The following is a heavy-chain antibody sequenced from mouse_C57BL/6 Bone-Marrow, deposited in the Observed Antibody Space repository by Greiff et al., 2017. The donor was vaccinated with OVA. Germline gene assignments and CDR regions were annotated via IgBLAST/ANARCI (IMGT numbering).Heavy chain of an antibody. CDR2: IAPETGGT. D-gene: IGHD2-4*01. CDR1: GYTFTDYE. CDR3: SIYYDYDGGFDY. Sequence: VQLQQSGAELVRPGASVTLSCKASGYTFTDYEMHWVKQTPVHGLEWIGAIAPETGGTAYNQKFKGKAILTADKSSSTAYMELRSLTSEDSAVYYCSIYYDYDGGFDYWGQGTTLTVSS. V-gene: IGHV1-15*01. J-gene: IGHJ2*01.